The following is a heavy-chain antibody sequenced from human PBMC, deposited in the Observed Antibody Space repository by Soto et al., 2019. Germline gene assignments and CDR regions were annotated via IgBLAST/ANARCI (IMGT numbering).Heavy chain of an antibody. J-gene: IGHJ1*01. CDR1: GGSISSGDYY. V-gene: IGHV4-30-4*01. Sequence: ASETLSLTCTVSGGSISSGDYYWSWIRQPPGKGLEWIGYVYYSGSTYYNPSLKSRVTISVDTSKNQFSLKLSSVTAADTAVYYCARDSSPPYYYDSSGYSPGYFQHWGQGTLVTVSS. CDR3: ARDSSPPYYYDSSGYSPGYFQH. CDR2: VYYSGST. D-gene: IGHD3-22*01.